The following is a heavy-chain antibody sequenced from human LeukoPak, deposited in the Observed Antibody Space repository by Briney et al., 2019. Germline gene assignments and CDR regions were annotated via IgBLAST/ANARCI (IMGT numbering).Heavy chain of an antibody. V-gene: IGHV5-51*01. D-gene: IGHD3-10*01. Sequence: GESLKISCKGSGFRFTSYWIAWVRQKPGKGLEWMGIIYLGDSETRYSPSFQGQVTMSVDKSISTAYLQWSSLKAPDTAMFYCARQEIVRGHGTFDIWGQGTMVTVSS. CDR3: ARQEIVRGHGTFDI. CDR2: IYLGDSET. J-gene: IGHJ3*02. CDR1: GFRFTSYW.